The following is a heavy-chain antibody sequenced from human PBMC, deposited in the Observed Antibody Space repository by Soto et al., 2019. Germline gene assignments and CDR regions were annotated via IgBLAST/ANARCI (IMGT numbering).Heavy chain of an antibody. CDR3: AKEGRNFYYYFAY. CDR1: GFTLSNYG. J-gene: IGHJ4*02. D-gene: IGHD1-26*01. CDR2: IADDGDNK. Sequence: VQLVESGGGVVQPGRSLRLSCAASGFTLSNYGMHWVRQAPGKGPEWVALIADDGDNKYYAESVKGRFTISRDNSKNTLYLQMNSLRPEDTALYYCAKEGRNFYYYFAYWGQGTLVTVSS. V-gene: IGHV3-30*18.